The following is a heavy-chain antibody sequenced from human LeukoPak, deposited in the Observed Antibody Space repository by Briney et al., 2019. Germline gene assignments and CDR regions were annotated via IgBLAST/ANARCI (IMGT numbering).Heavy chain of an antibody. CDR2: IYTSGST. V-gene: IGHV4-4*07. Sequence: SETLSLICTVSGGSISRNYWTWIRQPAGKGLEWIGRIYTSGSTNNNPSLKSRVTMSVDTSKNQFSLSLSSVTDADTAIYYCAREDSGPLLDHWGQGTLVTVSS. CDR1: GGSISRNY. CDR3: AREDSGPLLDH. J-gene: IGHJ4*02. D-gene: IGHD3-10*01.